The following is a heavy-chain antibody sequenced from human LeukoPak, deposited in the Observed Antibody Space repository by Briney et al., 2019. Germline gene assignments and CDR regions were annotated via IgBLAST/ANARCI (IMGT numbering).Heavy chain of an antibody. Sequence: SETLSLTCTVSGGSIRSSSYYWGWIRQPPGKGLEWIGYIYYSGSTNYNPSLKSRVTISVDTSKNQFSLKLSSVTAADTAVYYCARAMAYCGGDCYSSRSNFDYWGQGTLVTVSS. CDR2: IYYSGST. CDR1: GGSIRSSSYY. J-gene: IGHJ4*02. V-gene: IGHV4-61*05. D-gene: IGHD2-21*02. CDR3: ARAMAYCGGDCYSSRSNFDY.